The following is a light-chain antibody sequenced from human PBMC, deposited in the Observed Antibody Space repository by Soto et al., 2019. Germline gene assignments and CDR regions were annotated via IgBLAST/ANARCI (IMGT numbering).Light chain of an antibody. Sequence: EIVLPQSPGTLSLSPGERATLSCRASQSVSSSYLAWYQQKPGQAPRLLIYGTSSRATAIPDRFSGSGSGTDFTLTISRLEPEDFAVYYCQQYGSSSWTFRQATKVEIK. CDR2: GTS. J-gene: IGKJ1*01. V-gene: IGKV3-20*01. CDR1: QSVSSSY. CDR3: QQYGSSSWT.